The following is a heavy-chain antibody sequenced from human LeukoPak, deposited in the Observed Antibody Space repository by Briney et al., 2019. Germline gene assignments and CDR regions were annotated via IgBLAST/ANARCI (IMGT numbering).Heavy chain of an antibody. Sequence: GGSLRLSCAASGFTFSSYAMHWVRQAPGKGLEWVAVISYDGSSKYYADSVKGRFTISRDNSKNTLYLQMNSLRAEDTAVYYCARGRNFFDYWGQGTLVTVSS. V-gene: IGHV3-30-3*01. CDR3: ARGRNFFDY. J-gene: IGHJ4*02. CDR1: GFTFSSYA. CDR2: ISYDGSSK.